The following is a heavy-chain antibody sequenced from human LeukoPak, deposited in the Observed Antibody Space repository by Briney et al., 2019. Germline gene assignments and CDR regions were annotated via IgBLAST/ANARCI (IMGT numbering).Heavy chain of an antibody. D-gene: IGHD1-7*01. CDR3: ARRWNYGRNYYIDV. CDR1: GGSFSDYY. CDR2: INHSGST. Sequence: SETLSLTCAVYGGSFSDYYWSWIRQPPGKGLEWIGEINHSGSTNYNPSLKSRVTISVDTSKNQFSLNVSSVTAADTAVYYCARRWNYGRNYYIDVWGKGATVSVSS. V-gene: IGHV4-34*01. J-gene: IGHJ6*03.